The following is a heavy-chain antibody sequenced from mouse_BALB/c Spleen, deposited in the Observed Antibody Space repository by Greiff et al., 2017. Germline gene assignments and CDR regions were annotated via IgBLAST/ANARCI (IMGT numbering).Heavy chain of an antibody. CDR2: IDPENGDT. V-gene: IGHV14-4*02. CDR1: GFNIKDYY. CDR3: NAITGFAY. D-gene: IGHD1-3*01. Sequence: EVQLQQSGAELVRSGASVKLSCTASGFNIKDYYMHWVKQRPEQGLEWIGWIDPENGDTEYAPKFQGKATMTADTSSNTAYLQLSSLTSEDTAVYYCNAITGFAYWGQGTLVTVSA. J-gene: IGHJ3*01.